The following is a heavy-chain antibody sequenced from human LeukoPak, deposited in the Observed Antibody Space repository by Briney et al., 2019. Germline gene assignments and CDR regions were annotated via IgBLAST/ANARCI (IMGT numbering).Heavy chain of an antibody. CDR2: ISGSGGST. CDR3: AKEGQLRNRGYSGYVSAYYFDY. J-gene: IGHJ4*02. V-gene: IGHV3-23*01. D-gene: IGHD5-12*01. Sequence: PGGSLRLSCAASGFTFSSYAMSWFRQAPGKGLEWVSAISGSGGSTYYADSVKGRFTISRDNSKNTLYLQMNSLRAEDTAVYYCAKEGQLRNRGYSGYVSAYYFDYWGQGTLVTVSS. CDR1: GFTFSSYA.